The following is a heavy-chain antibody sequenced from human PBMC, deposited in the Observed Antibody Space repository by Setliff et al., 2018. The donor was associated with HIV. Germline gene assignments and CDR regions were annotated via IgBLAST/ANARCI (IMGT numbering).Heavy chain of an antibody. D-gene: IGHD2-21*02. CDR3: ARAGAVMTAHFDF. V-gene: IGHV1-18*01. CDR1: GYSLSSYA. J-gene: IGHJ4*02. CDR2: ISPYNGNT. Sequence: ASVKVSCKASGYSLSSYAVSWVRQAPGQGLEWVGWISPYNGNTLYAQNFQGRVTLTTDTSTSTAYMELRRLISDDTAVYYCARAGAVMTAHFDFWGQGTLVTVSS.